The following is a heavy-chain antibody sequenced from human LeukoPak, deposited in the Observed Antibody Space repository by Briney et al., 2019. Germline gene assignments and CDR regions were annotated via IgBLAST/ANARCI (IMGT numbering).Heavy chain of an antibody. V-gene: IGHV1-69*13. D-gene: IGHD3-22*01. CDR2: IIPIFGTA. CDR1: GGTFSNYA. Sequence: SVKVSCKASGGTFSNYAISWVRQAPGPGLEWMGGIIPIFGTANYAQKFQGRVTITADESTSTVYMELNSLKSEDTAVYYCARGWDYDSGGRPTAYVYWGQGTLVTVSS. CDR3: ARGWDYDSGGRPTAYVY. J-gene: IGHJ4*02.